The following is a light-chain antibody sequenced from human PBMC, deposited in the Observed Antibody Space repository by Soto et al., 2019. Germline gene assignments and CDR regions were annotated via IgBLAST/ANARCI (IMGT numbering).Light chain of an antibody. CDR3: QQYGSSPQT. CDR2: GAS. CDR1: QSVSHK. V-gene: IGKV3-20*01. Sequence: EMVMTQSPATLSVSPGERATLSCRASQSVSHKLAWYQQKPGQAPRLLIYGASSRATGIPDRFSGSGSGTDFTLTISRLEPEDFAVYYCQQYGSSPQTFGQGTKVDI. J-gene: IGKJ1*01.